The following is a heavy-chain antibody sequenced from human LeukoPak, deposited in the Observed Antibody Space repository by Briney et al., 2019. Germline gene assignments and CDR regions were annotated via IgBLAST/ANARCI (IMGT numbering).Heavy chain of an antibody. CDR2: ISDSGGST. CDR3: AKEPYSGSQLLDY. V-gene: IGHV3-23*01. Sequence: GSLRLSCAASGFTFSSHAMSWVRQAPGKGLDWVSGISDSGGSTYYADSVKGRFTISRDNSKNTLYLQMNSLRAEDTAVYYCAKEPYSGSQLLDYWGQGTLVTVSS. CDR1: GFTFSSHA. J-gene: IGHJ4*02. D-gene: IGHD1-26*01.